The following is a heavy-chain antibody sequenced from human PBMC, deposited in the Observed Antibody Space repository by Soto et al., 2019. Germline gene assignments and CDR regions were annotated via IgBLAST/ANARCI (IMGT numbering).Heavy chain of an antibody. V-gene: IGHV5-51*03. Sequence: EVQLVQSGAEVKKSGESLKISCRGSEYTFSNYWIGWVRQMPGKGLEWMGIIYPGDSDTRYSPSFLGQVTISADRSNSTAYLQWSSLRASDTAMYYCARSFETLKGYYPNYHYYYMDVWGKGTTVTVSS. CDR2: IYPGDSDT. J-gene: IGHJ6*03. D-gene: IGHD2-15*01. CDR1: EYTFSNYW. CDR3: ARSFETLKGYYPNYHYYYMDV.